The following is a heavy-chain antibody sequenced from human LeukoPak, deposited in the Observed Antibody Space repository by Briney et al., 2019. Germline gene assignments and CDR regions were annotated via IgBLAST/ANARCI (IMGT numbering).Heavy chain of an antibody. CDR3: ASGGDQDY. D-gene: IGHD4-17*01. CDR2: ISYDGSNK. J-gene: IGHJ4*02. CDR1: GFTFSSYA. V-gene: IGHV3-30-3*01. Sequence: GGSLRLSCAASGFTFSSYAMHWVRQAPGKGLEWVAVISYDGSNKYYADSVKGRFTISRDNSKNTLYLQMNSLRAEDTAVYYCASGGDQDYWGQGTLVTVSS.